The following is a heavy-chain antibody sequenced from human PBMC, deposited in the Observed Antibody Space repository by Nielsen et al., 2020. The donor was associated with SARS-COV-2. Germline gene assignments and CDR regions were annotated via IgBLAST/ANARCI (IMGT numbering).Heavy chain of an antibody. CDR2: IYYSGST. CDR3: ASQPDSTRDFQH. CDR1: GGSISSYY. Sequence: SETLSLTCTVSGGSISSYYWSWIRQPPGKGLEWIGYIYYSGSTNYNPSLKSRVTISVDTSKNQFSLKLSSVTAADTAVYYCASQPDSTRDFQHWGQGTLVTVSS. V-gene: IGHV4-59*08. J-gene: IGHJ1*01. D-gene: IGHD6-13*01.